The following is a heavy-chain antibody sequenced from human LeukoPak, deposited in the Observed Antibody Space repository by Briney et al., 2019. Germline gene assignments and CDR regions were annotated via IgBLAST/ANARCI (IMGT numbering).Heavy chain of an antibody. CDR2: IYYSGST. D-gene: IGHD3-16*01. J-gene: IGHJ4*02. V-gene: IGHV4-39*07. CDR3: ARDQVGGFH. CDR1: GGSISSSSYY. Sequence: PSETLSLTCTVSGGSISSSSYYWGWIRQPPGKGLEWIGSIYYSGSTYYNPSLKSRVTISVDTSKNQFSLKLSSVTAADTAVYYCARDQVGGFHWGQGTLVTVSS.